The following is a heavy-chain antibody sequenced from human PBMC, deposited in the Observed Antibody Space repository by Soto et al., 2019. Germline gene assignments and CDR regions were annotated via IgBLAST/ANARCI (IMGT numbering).Heavy chain of an antibody. Sequence: ASVKVSCKASGYTFTSYGISWVRQAPGQGLEWMGWISAYNGNTNYAQKLQGRVTMTTDTSTSTAYMELRSLRSDDTAVYYCARGGTIFGVVIEGDWFDPWGQGTLVTVSS. D-gene: IGHD3-3*01. CDR1: GYTFTSYG. CDR3: ARGGTIFGVVIEGDWFDP. J-gene: IGHJ5*02. CDR2: ISAYNGNT. V-gene: IGHV1-18*01.